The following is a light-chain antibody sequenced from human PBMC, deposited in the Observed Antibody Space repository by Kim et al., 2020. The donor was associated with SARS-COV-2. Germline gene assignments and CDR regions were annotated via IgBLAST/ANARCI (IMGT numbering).Light chain of an antibody. Sequence: SYELIQPPSVSVSPGQTARITCSGDVLAKKYTHWYQHKPGQAPVMVMYKDVERPSGVPERFSGSSSGTTVTLTISGVRAEDEADYFCQSQDTTDSIVMFGGGTQLTVL. CDR1: VLAKKY. CDR2: KDV. V-gene: IGLV3-25*03. CDR3: QSQDTTDSIVM. J-gene: IGLJ3*02.